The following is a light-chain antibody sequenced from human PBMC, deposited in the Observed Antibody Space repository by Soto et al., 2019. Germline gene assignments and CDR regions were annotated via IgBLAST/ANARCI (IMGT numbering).Light chain of an antibody. CDR2: DFT. Sequence: QSVLTQPASVSGSPGQSVTISCAGASRDVTVSDSVSWYQHRPGEAPELKILDFTYRPSGVSDRFSGSLSADTASLTISGLQVEDEGDYYCVSYTNPGTYVFGPGTKLTVL. J-gene: IGLJ1*01. CDR1: SRDVTVSDS. V-gene: IGLV2-14*03. CDR3: VSYTNPGTYV.